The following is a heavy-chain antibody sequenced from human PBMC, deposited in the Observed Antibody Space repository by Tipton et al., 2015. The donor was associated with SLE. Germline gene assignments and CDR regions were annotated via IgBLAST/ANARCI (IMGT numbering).Heavy chain of an antibody. CDR2: IYYTGST. J-gene: IGHJ4*02. CDR3: ARHGGRYSAGGDYFDY. CDR1: GGSFSSHY. Sequence: TLSLTCTVSGGSFSSHYWSWIRQSPGKGLEGIGTIYYTGSTYYNPSLNSRVSISVDTSKNQFSLKLTSVTAADTAVYYCARHGGRYSAGGDYFDYWVQGILVTVSS. D-gene: IGHD3-10*01. V-gene: IGHV4-59*04.